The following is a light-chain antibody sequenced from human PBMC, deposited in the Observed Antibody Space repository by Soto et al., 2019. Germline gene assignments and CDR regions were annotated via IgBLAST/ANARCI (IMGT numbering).Light chain of an antibody. CDR1: QSLLYSNGYNY. CDR3: MQALQTPFT. J-gene: IGKJ3*01. V-gene: IGKV2-28*01. Sequence: DIVMTQSPLSLPVTPGEPASISCRSSQSLLYSNGYNYLDWYLQKPGQSPQLLTYLGSSRASGVPDRFSGSGSGTDFTLEISRVEAEDVGVYYCMQALQTPFTFGPGTKVDIK. CDR2: LGS.